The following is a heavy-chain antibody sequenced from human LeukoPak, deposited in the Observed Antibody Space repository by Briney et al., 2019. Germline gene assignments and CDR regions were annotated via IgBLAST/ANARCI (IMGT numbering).Heavy chain of an antibody. J-gene: IGHJ5*02. Sequence: ASVKVSCKASGYTFTGYYMHWVRQAPGQGLEWMGWINPNSGGTNYAQKFQGRVTMTRDTSISTAYMELSRLRSDDTAVYYCARLLPSTQVWLPPEGWFDPWGQGTLVTVSS. D-gene: IGHD6-19*01. CDR2: INPNSGGT. CDR1: GYTFTGYY. V-gene: IGHV1-2*02. CDR3: ARLLPSTQVWLPPEGWFDP.